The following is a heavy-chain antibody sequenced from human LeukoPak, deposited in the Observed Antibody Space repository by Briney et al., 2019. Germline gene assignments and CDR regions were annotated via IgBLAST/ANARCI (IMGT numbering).Heavy chain of an antibody. D-gene: IGHD4-17*01. J-gene: IGHJ4*02. CDR2: ISSNGGST. V-gene: IGHV3-64*01. CDR1: GFTFSGYA. Sequence: GGSLGLSCAASGFTFSGYAMHWVRQAPGKGLEYVSAISSNGGSTYYANSVKGRFTISRDNSKNTLYLQMGSLRAEDMAVYYCARDGGTVTPYFDYWGQGTLVTVSS. CDR3: ARDGGTVTPYFDY.